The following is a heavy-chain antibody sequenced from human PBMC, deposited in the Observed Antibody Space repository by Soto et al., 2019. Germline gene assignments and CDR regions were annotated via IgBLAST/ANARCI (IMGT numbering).Heavy chain of an antibody. J-gene: IGHJ6*02. Sequence: SETLSLTCTVSGGSISSGGYYWSWIRQHPGKGLEWIGYIYYSGSTYYNPSLKSRVTISVDTSKNQFSLKLSSVTAADTAVYYCASGSIVVVPAAPYYYYYGMDVWGQGTTVTVSS. CDR2: IYYSGST. V-gene: IGHV4-31*03. D-gene: IGHD2-2*01. CDR3: ASGSIVVVPAAPYYYYYGMDV. CDR1: GGSISSGGYY.